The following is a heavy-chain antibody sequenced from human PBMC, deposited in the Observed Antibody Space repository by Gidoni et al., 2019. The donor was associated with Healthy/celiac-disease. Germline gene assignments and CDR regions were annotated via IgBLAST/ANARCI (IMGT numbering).Heavy chain of an antibody. CDR3: ARVSVSGSYSVHLPYFDY. D-gene: IGHD3-10*01. CDR2: ISYDGSNK. CDR1: GFTFSSYA. V-gene: IGHV3-30-3*01. Sequence: QVQLVESGGGVVQPGRSLRLSCAASGFTFSSYAMHWVRQAPGKGLEWVAVISYDGSNKYYADSVKGRFTISRDNSKNTLYLQMNSLRAEDTAVYYCARVSVSGSYSVHLPYFDYWGQGTLVTVSS. J-gene: IGHJ4*02.